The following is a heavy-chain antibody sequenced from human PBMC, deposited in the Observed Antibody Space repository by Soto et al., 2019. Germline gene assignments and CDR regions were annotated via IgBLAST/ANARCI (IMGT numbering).Heavy chain of an antibody. D-gene: IGHD4-17*01. CDR2: ISGNGGRT. Sequence: VGSLRLSCAASGFTFSTFPMNWVRQAPGKGLEWVSDISGNGGRTNYADSVKGRFTISRDNSKNTLYPQMNTLRAEDTAVYYCAKERVTTTSFDYWGQGTLVTVSS. J-gene: IGHJ4*02. V-gene: IGHV3-23*01. CDR3: AKERVTTTSFDY. CDR1: GFTFSTFP.